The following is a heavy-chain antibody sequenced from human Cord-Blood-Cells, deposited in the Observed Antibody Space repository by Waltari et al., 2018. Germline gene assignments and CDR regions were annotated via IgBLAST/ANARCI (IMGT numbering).Heavy chain of an antibody. D-gene: IGHD3-16*01. CDR2: INHSGST. J-gene: IGHJ4*02. V-gene: IGHV4-34*01. CDR1: GGSFSGYS. Sequence: QVQLQQWGAGLLKPSETLSLTCAVYGGSFSGYSWSWIRQPPGKGLEWIGEINHSGSTNYNPSLKSRVTISVDTSKNQFSLKLSSVTAADTAVYYCARGRRWGELRWYFDYWGQGTLVTVSS. CDR3: ARGRRWGELRWYFDY.